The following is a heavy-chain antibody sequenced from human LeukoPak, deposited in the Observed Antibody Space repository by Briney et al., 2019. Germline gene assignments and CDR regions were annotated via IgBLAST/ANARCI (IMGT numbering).Heavy chain of an antibody. J-gene: IGHJ6*02. CDR1: GGSISSGGYY. D-gene: IGHD3-9*01. CDR2: FYYSGCT. Sequence: SETLSLTCTVSGGSISSGGYYWSWMSPPPGQGLEWIGYFYYSGCTNYNPSLKSRVTISVDTSKNQFSLKLSSVTAADTAVYYCARDLLTYGMDVWGQGTTVTVSS. CDR3: ARDLLTYGMDV. V-gene: IGHV4-61*08.